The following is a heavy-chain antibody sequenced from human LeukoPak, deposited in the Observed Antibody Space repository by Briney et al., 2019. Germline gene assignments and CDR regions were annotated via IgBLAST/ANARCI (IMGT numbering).Heavy chain of an antibody. D-gene: IGHD6-6*01. J-gene: IGHJ4*02. CDR1: GGSISSSSYY. CDR2: IYYSGST. CDR3: ARADGIAAPTSLDY. V-gene: IGHV4-39*07. Sequence: SETLFLTCTVSGGSISSSSYYWGWIRQPPGKGLEWIGSIYYSGSTYYNPSLKSRVTMSVDTSKNQFSLKLSSVTAADTAVYYCARADGIAAPTSLDYWGQGTLVTVSS.